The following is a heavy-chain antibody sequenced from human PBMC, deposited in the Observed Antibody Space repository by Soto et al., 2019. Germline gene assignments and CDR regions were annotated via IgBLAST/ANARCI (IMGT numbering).Heavy chain of an antibody. CDR3: ARDVSWGFNGYNWFDP. CDR2: ISSNGGST. CDR1: GFTFSSYW. V-gene: IGHV3-64*01. D-gene: IGHD2-2*03. J-gene: IGHJ5*02. Sequence: GGSLRLSCAASGFTFSSYWMHWVRQAPGKGLEWVSRISSNGGSTYYANSVKGRFTISRDNSKNTLYLQMGSLRAEDMAVYYCARDVSWGFNGYNWFDPWGQGTLVTVSS.